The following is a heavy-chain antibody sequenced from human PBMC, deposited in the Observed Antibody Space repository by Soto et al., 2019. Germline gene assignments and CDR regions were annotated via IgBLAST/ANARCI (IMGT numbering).Heavy chain of an antibody. V-gene: IGHV4-61*01. Sequence: SETLSLTCTVSGGSVSSGFYYWTWIRQSSGKGPEWIGYIYYSGTTSYNPSLKSRVTMSRDTSKNLFSLELNSVTAADTAVYYCARGRYRYGHFDFWGRGTLVTVSS. CDR1: GGSVSSGFYY. D-gene: IGHD3-16*02. CDR3: ARGRYRYGHFDF. CDR2: IYYSGTT. J-gene: IGHJ4*02.